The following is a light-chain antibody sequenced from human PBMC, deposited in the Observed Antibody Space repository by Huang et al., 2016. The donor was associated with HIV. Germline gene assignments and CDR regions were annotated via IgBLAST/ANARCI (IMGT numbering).Light chain of an antibody. V-gene: IGKV1-39*01. CDR1: QSISSY. CDR3: QQTYITPLT. CDR2: AAT. J-gene: IGKJ2*01. Sequence: DIQMTQSPSSLSASAGDRVTITCRASQSISSYLNWYQQKPGTAPKVLIYAATSLQSGVPSRFSGSGAGTDFTLTINNLQPEDSATYYCQQTYITPLTFGQGTKLEIK.